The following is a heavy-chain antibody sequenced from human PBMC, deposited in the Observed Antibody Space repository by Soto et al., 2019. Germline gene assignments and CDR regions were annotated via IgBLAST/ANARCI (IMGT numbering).Heavy chain of an antibody. CDR1: GFSFSRYA. D-gene: IGHD3-22*01. CDR3: AKRAGDYYDTSGYDC. J-gene: IGHJ4*02. V-gene: IGHV3-23*01. Sequence: EVQLLESGGGLVQPGGSLRLSCAASGFSFSRYAMSWVRQAPGEGLEWVSSISGSGDNVYYADSVRGRFTISRDNSKNTLYLQLSSLRAEDTAVYFCAKRAGDYYDTSGYDCWGQGTLVTVSS. CDR2: ISGSGDNV.